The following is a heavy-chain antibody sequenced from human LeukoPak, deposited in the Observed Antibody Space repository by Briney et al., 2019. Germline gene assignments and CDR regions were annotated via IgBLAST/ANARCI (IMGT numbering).Heavy chain of an antibody. V-gene: IGHV3-9*01. CDR3: AKDSGAVATSRYGMDV. CDR1: EFTFDDYA. D-gene: IGHD6-19*01. Sequence: PGRSLRLSCAASEFTFDDYAMHWVRQAPGKGLEWVSGINWNSDIIGYADSVEGRFSISRDNAKKSLYLQMNSLKPEDTALYYCAKDSGAVATSRYGMDVWGQGTTVTVS. J-gene: IGHJ6*02. CDR2: INWNSDII.